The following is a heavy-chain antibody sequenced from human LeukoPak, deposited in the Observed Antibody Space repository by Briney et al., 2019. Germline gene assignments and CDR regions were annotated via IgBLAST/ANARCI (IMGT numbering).Heavy chain of an antibody. CDR1: GFIFSSYG. J-gene: IGHJ4*02. CDR3: AKDQNDFWSGYFY. Sequence: GGSLRLSCAASGFIFSSYGMHWVRQAPGKGLEWVAVISYDGSNKYYADSVKGRFTISRDNSKNTLYLQMNSLRAEDTAVYYCAKDQNDFWSGYFYWGQGTLVTVSS. CDR2: ISYDGSNK. V-gene: IGHV3-30*18. D-gene: IGHD3-3*01.